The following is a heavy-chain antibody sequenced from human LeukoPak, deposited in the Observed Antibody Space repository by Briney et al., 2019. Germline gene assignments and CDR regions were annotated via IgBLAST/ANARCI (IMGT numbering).Heavy chain of an antibody. V-gene: IGHV3-11*01. J-gene: IGHJ4*02. CDR3: AREYGDYESWYFDY. Sequence: GGSLRLSCVASGFTFSDYYLTWIRQAPGKGLEWVSYISRDATIIYYSDSVKGRFTISRDNAKNSVYLQMNSLRVEDTAIYYCAREYGDYESWYFDYWGQGTLVTVSS. D-gene: IGHD4-17*01. CDR2: ISRDATII. CDR1: GFTFSDYY.